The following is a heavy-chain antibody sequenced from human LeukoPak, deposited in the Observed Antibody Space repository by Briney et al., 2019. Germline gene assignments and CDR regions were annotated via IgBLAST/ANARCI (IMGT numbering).Heavy chain of an antibody. Sequence: RGASVKVSCKASGYTFTGYYMHWVRQAPGQGLEWMGWINPNSGGTNYAQKFQGRVTMTRDTSISTAYMELSRLRSDDTAVYYCAMDYYGSGSYDNYWGQGTLVTVSS. J-gene: IGHJ4*02. CDR2: INPNSGGT. V-gene: IGHV1-2*02. CDR1: GYTFTGYY. D-gene: IGHD3-10*01. CDR3: AMDYYGSGSYDNY.